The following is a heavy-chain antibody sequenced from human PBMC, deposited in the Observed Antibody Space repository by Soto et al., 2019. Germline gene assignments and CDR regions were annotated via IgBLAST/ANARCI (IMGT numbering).Heavy chain of an antibody. CDR2: ISYSGGNK. J-gene: IGHJ6*02. V-gene: IGHV3-30-3*01. Sequence: QVQXVESGGGVVQPGXSLRLSCAASGFTFSTYAIHWVRQAPGKGLEWVAVISYSGGNKAYVDSVKGRXXXXXXNXXXXXXXXXXXXXXXXXXXXXCXRGDRXDIAXVVGARPGEYAMDVWGHGX. D-gene: IGHD2-15*01. CDR3: XRGDRXDIAXVVGARPGEYAMDV. CDR1: GFTFSTYA.